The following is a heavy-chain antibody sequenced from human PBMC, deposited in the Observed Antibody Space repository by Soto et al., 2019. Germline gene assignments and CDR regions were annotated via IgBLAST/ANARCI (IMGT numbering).Heavy chain of an antibody. J-gene: IGHJ4*02. CDR1: GYTFTSYY. CDR3: AAQAVVVAATLDS. Sequence: QVQLVQSGAEVKKPGASVKVSCKASGYTFTSYYMHWVRQAPGQGLEWMGIINPSGGSTSYAQKFQGSVTRTRDTSTSTVYMELSSLRSEDTAVYYCAAQAVVVAATLDSWGEGALVTVSS. V-gene: IGHV1-46*01. D-gene: IGHD2-15*01. CDR2: INPSGGST.